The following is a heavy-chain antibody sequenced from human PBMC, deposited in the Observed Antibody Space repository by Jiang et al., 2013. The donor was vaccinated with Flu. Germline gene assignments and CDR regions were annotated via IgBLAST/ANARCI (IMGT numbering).Heavy chain of an antibody. CDR3: ARDLYSSSWWYNWFDP. Sequence: KFQGRVTITRDTSASTAYMELSSLRSEDTAVYYCARDLYSSSWWYNWFDPWGQGTLVTVSS. D-gene: IGHD6-13*01. J-gene: IGHJ5*02. V-gene: IGHV1-3*01.